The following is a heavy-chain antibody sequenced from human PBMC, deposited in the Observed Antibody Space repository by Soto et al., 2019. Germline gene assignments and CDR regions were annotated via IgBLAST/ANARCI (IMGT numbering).Heavy chain of an antibody. J-gene: IGHJ3*02. CDR1: GGSISSGGYY. CDR2: IYYSGST. V-gene: IGHV4-31*03. D-gene: IGHD3-3*01. Sequence: ASETLSLTCTVSGGSISSGGYYWSWIRQHPGKGLEWIGYIYYSGSTYYNPSLKSRVTISVDTSKNQLSLKLSSVTAADTAVYHCARTDVLRFLEWATYAFDIWGQGTMVTVS. CDR3: ARTDVLRFLEWATYAFDI.